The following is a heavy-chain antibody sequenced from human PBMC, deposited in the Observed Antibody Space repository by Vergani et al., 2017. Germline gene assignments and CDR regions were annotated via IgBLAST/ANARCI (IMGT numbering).Heavy chain of an antibody. CDR3: AKDLGSGTWWGWFDP. J-gene: IGHJ5*02. Sequence: QVQLVESGGGVVQPGGSLRLSCAASGFTFSSYGMHWVRPAPGKGLEWVAFIQYDGSNKYYADSVKGRFTISRDNSKNTLYLQMNSLRTEDTAVYYCAKDLGSGTWWGWFDPWSQGTLVTVSS. V-gene: IGHV3-30*02. CDR2: IQYDGSNK. D-gene: IGHD6-13*01. CDR1: GFTFSSYG.